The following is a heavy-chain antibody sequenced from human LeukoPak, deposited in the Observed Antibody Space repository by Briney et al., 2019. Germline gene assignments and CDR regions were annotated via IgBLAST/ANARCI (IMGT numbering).Heavy chain of an antibody. V-gene: IGHV3-7*03. CDR2: IKQDESEK. CDR3: ARVLRYSSSWSPVLNYFDY. J-gene: IGHJ4*02. Sequence: GGSLRLSCAASGFTFSWYWMSWVRQAPGKGLEWVANIKQDESEKYYVDSVKGRFTISRDNAKNSLYLQMNSLRAEDTALYYCARVLRYSSSWSPVLNYFDYWGQGTLVTVSS. D-gene: IGHD6-13*01. CDR1: GFTFSWYW.